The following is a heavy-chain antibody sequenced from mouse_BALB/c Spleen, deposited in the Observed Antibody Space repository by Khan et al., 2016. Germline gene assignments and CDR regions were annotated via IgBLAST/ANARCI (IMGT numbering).Heavy chain of an antibody. CDR2: INTNTGEP. CDR1: GYTFTNYG. CDR3: ARSGGNFDY. D-gene: IGHD3-1*01. Sequence: QIQLVQSGPELKKPGETVKISCKASGYTFTNYGMNWVKQAPGKGLKWMGWINTNTGEPTYAEEFKGRFAFSLETSASTAYLQINNLENEDTATYFCARSGGNFDYWGQGTTLTVSS. V-gene: IGHV9-3*02. J-gene: IGHJ2*01.